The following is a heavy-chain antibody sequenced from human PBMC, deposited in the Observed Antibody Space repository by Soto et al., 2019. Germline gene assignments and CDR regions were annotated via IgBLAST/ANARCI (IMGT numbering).Heavy chain of an antibody. Sequence: SETLSLTCTVSGGSISSHYWSWIRQPPGKGLEWIGYIYYSGSTNYNPSLKSRVTISVDTSKNQFSLKLSSVTAADTAVYYCARRLVWSGSNWFDPWGQGTLVTVSS. CDR1: GGSISSHY. D-gene: IGHD3-3*01. CDR2: IYYSGST. J-gene: IGHJ5*02. CDR3: ARRLVWSGSNWFDP. V-gene: IGHV4-59*11.